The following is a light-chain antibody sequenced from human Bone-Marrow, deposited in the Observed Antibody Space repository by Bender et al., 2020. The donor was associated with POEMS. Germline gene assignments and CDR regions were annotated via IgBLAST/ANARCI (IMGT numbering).Light chain of an antibody. CDR2: EVT. Sequence: QSALTQPPSASGSPGQSVTISCTGTDSDVGLYNYVSWYQQHPGTAPKVLIYEVTTRPSGVPDRFSGSKSGTSASLAISDLRSEDEADYYCAAWDDSLSGPVFGGGTQLTV. CDR1: DSDVGLYNY. V-gene: IGLV2-8*01. J-gene: IGLJ7*01. CDR3: AAWDDSLSGPV.